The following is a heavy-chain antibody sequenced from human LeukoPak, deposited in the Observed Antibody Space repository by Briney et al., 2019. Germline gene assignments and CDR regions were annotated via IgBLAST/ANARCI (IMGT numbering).Heavy chain of an antibody. CDR3: ASDGLRYFDWLGSNWFDP. J-gene: IGHJ5*02. V-gene: IGHV1-18*04. Sequence: ASVKVSCKASGYTFTSYGISWVRQAPGQGLEWMVWISAYNGNTNYAQKLQGRVTMTTDTSTSTAYMELRGLRSDDTDVYYCASDGLRYFDWLGSNWFDPWGQGTLVTVSS. D-gene: IGHD3-9*01. CDR2: ISAYNGNT. CDR1: GYTFTSYG.